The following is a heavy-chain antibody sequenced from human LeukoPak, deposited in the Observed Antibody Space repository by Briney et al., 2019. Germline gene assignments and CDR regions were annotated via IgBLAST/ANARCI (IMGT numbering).Heavy chain of an antibody. CDR2: MFYSGST. J-gene: IGHJ4*02. D-gene: IGHD6-19*01. Sequence: PSETLSLTCTVSGGSISSYYWSWIRQPPGKGLEWIGYMFYSGSTNYNPSLKSRVTISVDKSKNQFSLKLSSVTAADTAVYYCAQKASSGRHFDYWGQGTLVTVSS. CDR3: AQKASSGRHFDY. V-gene: IGHV4-59*12. CDR1: GGSISSYY.